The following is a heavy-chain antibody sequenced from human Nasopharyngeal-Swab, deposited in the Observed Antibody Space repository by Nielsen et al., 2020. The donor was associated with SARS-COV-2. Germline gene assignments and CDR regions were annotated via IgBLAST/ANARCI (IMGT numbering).Heavy chain of an antibody. D-gene: IGHD6-13*01. J-gene: IGHJ2*01. CDR3: AKDSYSSSWGPHWYFDL. CDR1: GFTFDDYA. Sequence: SLKISCAASGFTFDDYAMHWVRQAPGKGLELVSGISWNSGSIGYADSVKGRFTISRDNAKNSLYLQMNSLRAEDTALYYCAKDSYSSSWGPHWYFDLWGRGTLVTVSS. V-gene: IGHV3-9*01. CDR2: ISWNSGSI.